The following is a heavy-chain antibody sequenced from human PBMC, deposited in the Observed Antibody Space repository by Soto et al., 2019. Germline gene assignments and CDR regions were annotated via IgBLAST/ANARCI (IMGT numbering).Heavy chain of an antibody. J-gene: IGHJ4*02. Sequence: SETLSLTCTVSGGSISSGDYYWSWIRQPPGKGLEWIGYIYYSGSTYYNPSLKSRVTISVDTSKNQFSLKLSSVTAADTAVYYCARYGRITMVRGVIFDYWGQGALVTVYS. V-gene: IGHV4-30-4*01. CDR1: GGSISSGDYY. D-gene: IGHD3-10*01. CDR3: ARYGRITMVRGVIFDY. CDR2: IYYSGST.